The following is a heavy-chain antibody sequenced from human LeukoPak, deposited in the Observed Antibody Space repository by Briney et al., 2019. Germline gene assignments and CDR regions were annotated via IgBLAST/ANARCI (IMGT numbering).Heavy chain of an antibody. Sequence: PGGSLRLSCAASGFTFSSYAMHWVRQAPGKGLEWVAVISYDGSNKYYADSVKGRFTISRDNSKNTLYLQMNSLRAEDTAVYYCVVDRSYWYFDLWGRGTLVTVSS. CDR1: GFTFSSYA. J-gene: IGHJ2*01. V-gene: IGHV3-30-3*01. CDR2: ISYDGSNK. CDR3: VVDRSYWYFDL. D-gene: IGHD3-16*02.